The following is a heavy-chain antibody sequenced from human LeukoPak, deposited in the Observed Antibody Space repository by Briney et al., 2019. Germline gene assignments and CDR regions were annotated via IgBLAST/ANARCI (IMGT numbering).Heavy chain of an antibody. V-gene: IGHV1-18*01. CDR1: GYTFTSYG. CDR3: ARVHGDYHFDY. J-gene: IGHJ4*02. CDR2: ISAYNGNT. D-gene: IGHD4-17*01. Sequence: ASVKVSCKASGYTFTSYGISWVRQAPGQGLEWMGWISAYNGNTNYAQKLQGRVTMTTDTSTSTPYMELRSLRSDDTAVYYCARVHGDYHFDYWGQGTLVTVSS.